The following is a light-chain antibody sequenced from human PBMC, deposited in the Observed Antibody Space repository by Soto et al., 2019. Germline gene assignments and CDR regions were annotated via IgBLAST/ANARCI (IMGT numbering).Light chain of an antibody. CDR2: DVS. J-gene: IGLJ1*01. CDR3: SPYTTSNTYI. CDR1: SSDVGAYNY. V-gene: IGLV2-14*03. Sequence: QSVLTQPASVSGSPGQSIAISCTGTSSDVGAYNYVSWYQQHPGKAPKLMIYDVSNRPSGVSNRFSGSKSGNTASLTISGLKAEDEADYYCSPYTTSNTYIFGAGTKVTVL.